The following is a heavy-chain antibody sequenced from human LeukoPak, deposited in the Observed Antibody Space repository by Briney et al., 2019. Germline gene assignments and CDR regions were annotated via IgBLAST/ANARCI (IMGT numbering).Heavy chain of an antibody. V-gene: IGHV1-69*04. D-gene: IGHD3-3*01. Sequence: AASVKVSCKASGGTFSSYAISWVRQAPGQGLEWMGRIIPILGIANYAQKFQGRVTITADKSTSTAYMELSSLRSEDTAVYYCARTPEPHDFRSGDYYYGMDVWGQGTTVTVSS. J-gene: IGHJ6*02. CDR2: IIPILGIA. CDR1: GGTFSSYA. CDR3: ARTPEPHDFRSGDYYYGMDV.